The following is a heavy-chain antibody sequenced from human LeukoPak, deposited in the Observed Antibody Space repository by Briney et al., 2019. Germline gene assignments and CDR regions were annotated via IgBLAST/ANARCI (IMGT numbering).Heavy chain of an antibody. CDR1: GGSISSSSYY. D-gene: IGHD3-16*02. Sequence: KASETLSLTCTVAGGSISSSSYYWGWIRQPPGKGLEWIGSIYDSGRTYYNPSLKSRVTISVDTSKNQFSLKLSSVTAADTAVYYCARGRQYDYVWGSYRPWGAYYFDYWGQGTLVTVSS. J-gene: IGHJ4*02. CDR3: ARGRQYDYVWGSYRPWGAYYFDY. V-gene: IGHV4-39*07. CDR2: IYDSGRT.